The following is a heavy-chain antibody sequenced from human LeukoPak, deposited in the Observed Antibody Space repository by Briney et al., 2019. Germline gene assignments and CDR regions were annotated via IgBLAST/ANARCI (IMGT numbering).Heavy chain of an antibody. D-gene: IGHD1-1*01. J-gene: IGHJ4*02. CDR1: GYTFSSYD. CDR3: AKKGQVDDNGMPD. Sequence: GGSLRLSCAASGYTFSSYDLSWVRQAPGKGLECVSAIRRGIGTTYYADTVQGRFTISRDNSKNTLYLQMNNLRADDTAIYYCAKKGQVDDNGMPDWGQGTLVTVSS. V-gene: IGHV3-23*01. CDR2: IRRGIGTT.